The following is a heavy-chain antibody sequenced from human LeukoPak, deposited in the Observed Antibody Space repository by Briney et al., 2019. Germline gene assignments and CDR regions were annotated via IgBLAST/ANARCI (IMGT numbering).Heavy chain of an antibody. CDR3: ARVWWVSLYYFYYMDV. CDR2: IYYSGST. V-gene: IGHV4-39*07. D-gene: IGHD2-21*01. Sequence: SETLSLTCTVSGGSISSSSYYWGWIRQPPGKGLEWIGSIYYSGSTYYNPSLKSRVTISVDTSKNQFSLKLSSVTAADTAVYYCARVWWVSLYYFYYMDVWGKGTTVTVSS. CDR1: GGSISSSSYY. J-gene: IGHJ6*03.